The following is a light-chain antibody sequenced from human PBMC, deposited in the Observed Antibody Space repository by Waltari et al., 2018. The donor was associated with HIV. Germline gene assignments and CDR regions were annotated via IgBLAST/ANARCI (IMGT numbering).Light chain of an antibody. CDR2: WAS. CDR1: QTVLYNSNNKNH. Sequence: DIVMTQSPDSLAVSLGERATISCKSSQTVLYNSNNKNHLAWYQQKAGQPPKLLIYWASIREIGVPERFTGSGSGTDFNLTISSQRADDVAVYYCQQFFTFPRTFGQGTKVEI. CDR3: QQFFTFPRT. J-gene: IGKJ1*01. V-gene: IGKV4-1*01.